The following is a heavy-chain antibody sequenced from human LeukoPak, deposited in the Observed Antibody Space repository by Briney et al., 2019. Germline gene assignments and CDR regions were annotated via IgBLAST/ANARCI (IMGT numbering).Heavy chain of an antibody. CDR3: ATRPTNRDGYNFGAFDI. V-gene: IGHV4-30-2*01. D-gene: IGHD5-24*01. J-gene: IGHJ3*02. CDR2: IYHSGST. CDR1: GGSISSSTYY. Sequence: SETLSLTCIVSGGSISSSTYYWGWIRQPPGKGLEWIGYIYHSGSTYYNPSLKSRVTISVDRSKNQFSLKLSSVTAADTAVYYCATRPTNRDGYNFGAFDIWGQGTMVTVSS.